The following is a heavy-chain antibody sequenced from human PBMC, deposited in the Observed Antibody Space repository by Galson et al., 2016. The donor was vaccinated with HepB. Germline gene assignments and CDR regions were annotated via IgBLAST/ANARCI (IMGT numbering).Heavy chain of an antibody. V-gene: IGHV3-64D*06. CDR3: VSRGAQWLVTADS. CDR2: ISSDGGST. D-gene: IGHD5-12*01. J-gene: IGHJ4*02. Sequence: SLRLSCAASTFMFSSHTMHWVRQAPGKGLEYVSAISSDGGSTYYIDSGKGRFTISRDNSKNSLYLQMTSLRTEDTAVYYCVSRGAQWLVTADSWGQGTLVVVSS. CDR1: TFMFSSHT.